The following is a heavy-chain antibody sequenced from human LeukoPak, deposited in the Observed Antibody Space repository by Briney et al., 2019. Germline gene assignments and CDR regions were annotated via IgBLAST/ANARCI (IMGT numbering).Heavy chain of an antibody. V-gene: IGHV3-7*01. Sequence: GGSLRLSYVASGFPFSSYWMTWVRQAPGKGLEWVANIKQDGSEKYYVDSVRGRFTISRDNAKNSLYLQMNSLRAEDTAVYYCARERWFDPWGQGTLVTVSS. CDR3: ARERWFDP. CDR1: GFPFSSYW. CDR2: IKQDGSEK. J-gene: IGHJ5*02.